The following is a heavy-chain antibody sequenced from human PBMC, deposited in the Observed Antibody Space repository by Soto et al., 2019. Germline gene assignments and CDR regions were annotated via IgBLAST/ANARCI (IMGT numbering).Heavy chain of an antibody. Sequence: QVQLQESGPGLMKPSGTLSLICSVSGESVGRGTNYWSWVRQAPGRGLEWIGYIFDAATAIYNPSFDSRVSSSLDAAKNQVSLKLTSVTAADTAIYYCARDRRGRADGFIYYYGMEVWGQGTSVTVSS. CDR3: ARDRRGRADGFIYYYGMEV. D-gene: IGHD6-13*01. J-gene: IGHJ6*02. CDR1: GESVGRGTNY. V-gene: IGHV4-61*01. CDR2: IFDAATA.